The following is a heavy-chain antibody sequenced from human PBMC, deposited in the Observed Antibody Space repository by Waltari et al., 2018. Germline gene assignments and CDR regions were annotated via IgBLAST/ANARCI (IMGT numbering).Heavy chain of an antibody. V-gene: IGHV6-1*01. Sequence: QVQLQQSGPGLVKPSQTLSLTCAISGDSVSSNSAAWNWIRQSPSRGLEWLGRTYYRSKWYNDYAVSVKSRITITPDTSKNPFSLELNSVTPEDTAVYYCARDRRDSSSWYREDYYYGMDVWGQGTTVTVSS. CDR3: ARDRRDSSSWYREDYYYGMDV. CDR2: TYYRSKWYN. J-gene: IGHJ6*02. D-gene: IGHD6-13*01. CDR1: GDSVSSNSAA.